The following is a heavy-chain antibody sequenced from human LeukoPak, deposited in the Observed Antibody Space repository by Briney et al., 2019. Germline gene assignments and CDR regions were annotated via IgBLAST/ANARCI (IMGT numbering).Heavy chain of an antibody. CDR2: INAGNGNT. CDR1: GYTSTSYA. V-gene: IGHV1-3*01. Sequence: ASVSVSCKASGYTSTSYAMHWVRQAPGQRLEWMGWINAGNGNTKYSQKFQGRVTITRDTSASTAYMELSSLRSEDTAVYYCARASITIFGVVRGYFDYWGQGTLVTVSS. CDR3: ARASITIFGVVRGYFDY. D-gene: IGHD3-3*01. J-gene: IGHJ4*02.